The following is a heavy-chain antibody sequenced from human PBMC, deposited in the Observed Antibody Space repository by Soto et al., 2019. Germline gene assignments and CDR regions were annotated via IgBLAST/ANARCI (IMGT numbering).Heavy chain of an antibody. CDR3: ARSTGYGDDAFDI. J-gene: IGHJ3*02. CDR1: GFTVSSNY. D-gene: IGHD4-17*01. Sequence: GESLKISCAASGFTVSSNYMSWVRQAPGKGLEWVSVIYSGGSTYYADSVKGRFTISRHNSKNTLYLQMNSLRAEDTAVYYCARSTGYGDDAFDIWGQGTMVTVSS. V-gene: IGHV3-53*04. CDR2: IYSGGST.